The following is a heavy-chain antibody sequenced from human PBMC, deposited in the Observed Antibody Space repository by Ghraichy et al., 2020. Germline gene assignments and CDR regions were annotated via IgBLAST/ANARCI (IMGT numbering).Heavy chain of an antibody. CDR2: INPSGGST. Sequence: ASVKVSCKASGYTFTSYYMHWVRQAPGQGLEWMGIINPSGGSTSYAQNFQGRVTVTRDTSTSTVYMELSSLRSEDTAVYYCARGPRICSSTNCALDYWGQGTLVTVSS. V-gene: IGHV1-46*01. CDR3: ARGPRICSSTNCALDY. D-gene: IGHD2-2*01. CDR1: GYTFTSYY. J-gene: IGHJ4*02.